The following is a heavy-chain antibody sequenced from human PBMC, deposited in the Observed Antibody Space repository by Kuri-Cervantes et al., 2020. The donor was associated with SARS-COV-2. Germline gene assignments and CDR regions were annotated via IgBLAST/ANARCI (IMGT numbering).Heavy chain of an antibody. Sequence: SETLSLTCTVSGGSISSYYWSWIRQPAGKGLEWIGRIYTSGSTNYNPSLKSRVTMSVDTSKNQFSLKLSSVTAADTAVYYCARKVSVTLIGWFDPWGQGTLVTVSS. CDR2: IYTSGST. D-gene: IGHD3-16*01. CDR1: GGSISSYY. V-gene: IGHV4-4*07. CDR3: ARKVSVTLIGWFDP. J-gene: IGHJ5*02.